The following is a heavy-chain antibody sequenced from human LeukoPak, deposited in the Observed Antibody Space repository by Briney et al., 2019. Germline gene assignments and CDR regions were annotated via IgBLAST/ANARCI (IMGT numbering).Heavy chain of an antibody. Sequence: QAGGSLRLSCAASGFTFSSYAMSWVRQAPGKGLEWVSAISGSGDNTYYADSVKGRFTISRDNSKNTLYLQMNSLRAEDTALYYCAKGSYYDSSGTYYFDYWGQGTLVTVSS. D-gene: IGHD3-22*01. CDR1: GFTFSSYA. J-gene: IGHJ4*02. CDR3: AKGSYYDSSGTYYFDY. CDR2: ISGSGDNT. V-gene: IGHV3-23*01.